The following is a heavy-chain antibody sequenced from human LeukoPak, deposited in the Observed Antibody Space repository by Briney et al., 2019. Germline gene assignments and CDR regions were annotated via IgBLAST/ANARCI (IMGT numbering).Heavy chain of an antibody. D-gene: IGHD5-12*01. V-gene: IGHV3-48*04. CDR2: ISSSSSTI. J-gene: IGHJ4*02. CDR1: GFTFSSYS. CDR3: ARDEGYVAAYYFDY. Sequence: GGSLRLSCAASGFTFSSYSMNWVRQAPGKGLEWVSYISSSSSTIYYADSVKGRFTISRDNAKNSLYLRMNSLRAEDTAVYYCARDEGYVAAYYFDYWGQGTLVTVSS.